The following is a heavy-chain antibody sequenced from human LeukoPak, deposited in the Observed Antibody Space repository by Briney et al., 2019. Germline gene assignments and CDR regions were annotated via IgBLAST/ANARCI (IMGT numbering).Heavy chain of an antibody. Sequence: PGGSLRVSCAASGFTFSDYAMHWVRQAPGMGLEWVAFISYNGGAKFYADSVKGRFAISRDNSKNTLYLQMNSLRVEDAAVYYCARETSDFDYWGQGTLDTVSS. V-gene: IGHV3-30*01. CDR2: ISYNGGAK. J-gene: IGHJ4*02. CDR3: ARETSDFDY. CDR1: GFTFSDYA.